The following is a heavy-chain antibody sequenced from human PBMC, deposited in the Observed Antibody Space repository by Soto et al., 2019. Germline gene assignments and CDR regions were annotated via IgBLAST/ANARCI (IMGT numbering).Heavy chain of an antibody. Sequence: GGSLRLSCAASGFTFSSYGMHWVRQAPGKGLEWVAVISYDGSNKYYADSVKGRFTISRDNSKNTLYLQMNSLRAEDTAVYYCAKDGPLYYYGSGSYNDYWGQGTLVTVSA. CDR3: AKDGPLYYYGSGSYNDY. V-gene: IGHV3-30*18. CDR1: GFTFSSYG. CDR2: ISYDGSNK. D-gene: IGHD3-10*01. J-gene: IGHJ4*02.